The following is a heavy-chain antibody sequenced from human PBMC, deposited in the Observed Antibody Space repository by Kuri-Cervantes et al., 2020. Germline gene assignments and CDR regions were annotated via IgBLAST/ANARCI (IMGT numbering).Heavy chain of an antibody. CDR1: GGSISSSSYY. Sequence: GSLRLTCTVSGGSISSSSYYWGWIRQPPGKGLEWIASMFHSGITYYNPSLKSRVTISMDTSKNHFSLRKSSVTAADTAVYYCARHRGNTYGKMWDFDYWGQGNLVTVSS. J-gene: IGHJ4*02. CDR2: MFHSGIT. CDR3: ARHRGNTYGKMWDFDY. D-gene: IGHD5-18*01. V-gene: IGHV4-39*01.